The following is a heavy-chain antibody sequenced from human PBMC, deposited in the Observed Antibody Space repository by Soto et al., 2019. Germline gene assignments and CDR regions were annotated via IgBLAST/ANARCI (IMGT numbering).Heavy chain of an antibody. CDR2: IYYSGST. J-gene: IGHJ4*02. CDR3: ARVGPDHYYDSSGYYSPLDY. D-gene: IGHD3-22*01. Sequence: SETLSLTCTVAGGSISSHYWSWIRQPPGQGLEWIGYIYYSGSTNYNPSLKSRVTISVDTSKSTVYMELSSLRSEDTAVYYCARVGPDHYYDSSGYYSPLDYWGQGTLVTVSS. CDR1: GGSISSHY. V-gene: IGHV4-59*11.